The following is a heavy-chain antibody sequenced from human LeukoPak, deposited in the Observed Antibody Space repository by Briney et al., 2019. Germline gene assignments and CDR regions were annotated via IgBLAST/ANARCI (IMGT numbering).Heavy chain of an antibody. J-gene: IGHJ6*03. CDR3: ARDLRYSSGWSASGMDV. Sequence: ASVKVSCKASGYTFTSYDINWVRQATGQGLEWMGWMNPNSGNTGYAQKFQGRVTMTTDTSTSTAYMDLRSLRSDDTAAYYCARDLRYSSGWSASGMDVWGKGTTVTISS. D-gene: IGHD6-19*01. V-gene: IGHV1-8*01. CDR2: MNPNSGNT. CDR1: GYTFTSYD.